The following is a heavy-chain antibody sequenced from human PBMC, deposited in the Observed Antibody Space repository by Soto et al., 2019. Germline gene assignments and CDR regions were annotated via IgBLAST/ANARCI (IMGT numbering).Heavy chain of an antibody. CDR3: ARVPLGYYDSSGYSFDP. J-gene: IGHJ5*02. Sequence: SETLSLTCTVSGGSISSYYWSWIRQPAGKGLEWIGRIYTSGSTNYNPSLKSRVTISVDTSKNQFSLKLSSVTAADTAVYYCARVPLGYYDSSGYSFDPWGQGTLVTVSS. CDR2: IYTSGST. CDR1: GGSISSYY. D-gene: IGHD3-22*01. V-gene: IGHV4-4*07.